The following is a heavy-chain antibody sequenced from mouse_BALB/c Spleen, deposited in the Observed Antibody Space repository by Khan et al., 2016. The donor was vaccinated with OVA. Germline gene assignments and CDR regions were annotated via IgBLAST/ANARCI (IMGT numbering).Heavy chain of an antibody. CDR1: GYTFTTYW. CDR2: IYPSDNYT. CDR3: TREVRLHYYAMDC. Sequence: QVQLQQSGAELVRPGASVKLSCKASGYTFTTYWINWVKQRPGQGLEWIGNIYPSDNYTNYNQKFKDKATLTVDKSSSTAYMQLSSPTSEDSADYYCTREVRLHYYAMDCWGQGTSVTVSS. D-gene: IGHD2-14*01. V-gene: IGHV1-69*02. J-gene: IGHJ4*01.